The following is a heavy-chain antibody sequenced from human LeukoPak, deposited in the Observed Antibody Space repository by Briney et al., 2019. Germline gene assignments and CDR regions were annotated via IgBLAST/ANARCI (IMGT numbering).Heavy chain of an antibody. CDR1: GGSISTYY. CDR3: ARDYVVDSTLVAFFDY. J-gene: IGHJ4*02. D-gene: IGHD2-8*02. CDR2: LSSSGST. V-gene: IGHV4-39*07. Sequence: PSETLSLTCTVSGGSISTYYWGWIRQPPGKGLEGIGSLSSSGSTYYNPSLKGRVTSSLDTSKNQFSLKLSSVTAADTAVYYCARDYVVDSTLVAFFDYWGQGMLVTVSS.